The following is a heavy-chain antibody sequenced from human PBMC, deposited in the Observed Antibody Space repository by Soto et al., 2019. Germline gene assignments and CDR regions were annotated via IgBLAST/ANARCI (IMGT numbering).Heavy chain of an antibody. CDR2: ISGSGGST. CDR1: GFTFSSYA. J-gene: IGHJ3*02. D-gene: IGHD3-16*02. Sequence: VQLLESGGGLVQPGGSLRLSCAASGFTFSSYAMSWVRQAPGKGLEWVSAISGSGGSTYYADSVKGRFTISRDNSKNTLYLQMNSLRAEDTAVYYCAKDRAFGGVIVMPDDAFDIWGQGTMVTVSS. V-gene: IGHV3-23*01. CDR3: AKDRAFGGVIVMPDDAFDI.